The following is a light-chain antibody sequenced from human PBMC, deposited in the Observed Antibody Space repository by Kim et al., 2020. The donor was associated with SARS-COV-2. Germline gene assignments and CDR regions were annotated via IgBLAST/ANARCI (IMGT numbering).Light chain of an antibody. V-gene: IGKV3-15*01. CDR1: HSVSTN. CDR3: QQYNNWPPLS. J-gene: IGKJ4*01. Sequence: SPGQKAPLPCSAGHSVSTNLAWYQQTPGQAPRLLIYGASTRATGIPARFSGSGSGTEFTLTISSLQSEDFAVYYCQQYNNWPPLSFGGGTKVDIK. CDR2: GAS.